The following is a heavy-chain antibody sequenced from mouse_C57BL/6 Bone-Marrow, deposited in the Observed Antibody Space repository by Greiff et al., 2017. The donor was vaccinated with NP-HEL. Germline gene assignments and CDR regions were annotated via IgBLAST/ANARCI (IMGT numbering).Heavy chain of an antibody. D-gene: IGHD5-1*01. CDR2: ISSGGDYI. Sequence: EVKVVESGEGLVKPVGSLKLSCAASGFTFSSYAMSWVRQTPEKRLEWVAYISSGGDYIYYADTVKGRFTISRDNARNTLYLQMSSLKSEDTAMYYCTRDFFRTTDGYWYFDVWGTGTTVTVSS. J-gene: IGHJ1*03. V-gene: IGHV5-9-1*02. CDR3: TRDFFRTTDGYWYFDV. CDR1: GFTFSSYA.